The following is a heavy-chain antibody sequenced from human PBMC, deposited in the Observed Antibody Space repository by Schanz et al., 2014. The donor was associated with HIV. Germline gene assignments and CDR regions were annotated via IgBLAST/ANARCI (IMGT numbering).Heavy chain of an antibody. D-gene: IGHD2-21*02. Sequence: QVQLVESGGGVVQPGRSLRLSCIASGFTFNNYGMHWVRQAPGKGLEWVAAISYDGSVKYHADSLKGRFTISRDNSRDTLYLQMDSLRGDDTAIYYCAKDVLSDDASGDDLIMEAWGQGTTVMVSS. V-gene: IGHV3-30*18. J-gene: IGHJ6*02. CDR1: GFTFNNYG. CDR3: AKDVLSDDASGDDLIMEA. CDR2: ISYDGSVK.